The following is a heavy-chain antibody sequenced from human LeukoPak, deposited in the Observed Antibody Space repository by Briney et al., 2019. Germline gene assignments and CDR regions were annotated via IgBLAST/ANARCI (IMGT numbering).Heavy chain of an antibody. Sequence: GGSLRLSCAASGFTFNNYAMTWVRQAPGKGLERVSAVSDSGGAAFYADSVKGRFTISRDNSKTTLSLQPSSLRAEDTAVYYCARSDYGFLDYWGQGTLVTVSS. CDR3: ARSDYGFLDY. V-gene: IGHV3-23*01. D-gene: IGHD4-17*01. CDR1: GFTFNNYA. J-gene: IGHJ4*02. CDR2: VSDSGGAA.